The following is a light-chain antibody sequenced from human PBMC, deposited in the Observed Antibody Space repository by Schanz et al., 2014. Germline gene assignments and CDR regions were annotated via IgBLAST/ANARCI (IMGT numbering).Light chain of an antibody. Sequence: QSALAQPASVSGSPGQSITISCTGTSSDVGNYRLVSWYQQHPGKAPKLIISEDTERPSGVSHRFSGSKSGNTASLTISGLQAEDEADYYCSSYATTNTLVFGGGTKLTVL. V-gene: IGLV2-14*02. CDR1: SSDVGNYRL. CDR2: EDT. CDR3: SSYATTNTLV. J-gene: IGLJ2*01.